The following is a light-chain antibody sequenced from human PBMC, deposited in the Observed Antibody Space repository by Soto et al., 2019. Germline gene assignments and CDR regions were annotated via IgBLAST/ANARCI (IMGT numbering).Light chain of an antibody. CDR3: QQYNVYWS. CDR1: QDIKNY. CDR2: DAS. Sequence: DIQMTQSPSSLSASVGDRVTITCQASQDIKNYLNWYQQKSGKAPKLLIYDASDLETGVPSRFSGSGSGTEFTLTISSLEPDDFATYYCQQYNVYWSFGQGTKVDIK. V-gene: IGKV1-33*01. J-gene: IGKJ1*01.